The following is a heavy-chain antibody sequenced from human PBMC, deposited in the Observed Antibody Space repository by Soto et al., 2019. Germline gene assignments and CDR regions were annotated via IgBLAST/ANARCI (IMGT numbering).Heavy chain of an antibody. Sequence: EVQLVESGGGLVKPGGSLRLSCAASGFTFSTYTMNWVRQAPGKGLQWVSSISSSNSYIFYADSVKGRFTISRDNAKISLYLQMNSLRAEDTAVYYCARACSSTSCDKRSFDYWGQGTLVTVSS. CDR1: GFTFSTYT. J-gene: IGHJ4*02. CDR2: ISSSNSYI. D-gene: IGHD2-2*01. V-gene: IGHV3-21*01. CDR3: ARACSSTSCDKRSFDY.